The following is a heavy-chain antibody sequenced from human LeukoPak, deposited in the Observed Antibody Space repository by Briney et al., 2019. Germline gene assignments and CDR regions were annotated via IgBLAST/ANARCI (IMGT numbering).Heavy chain of an antibody. CDR2: IWYDGSNK. J-gene: IGHJ4*02. D-gene: IGHD3-22*01. V-gene: IGHV3-33*06. Sequence: GRSLRLSCAASGFTFSSYGMHWVRQAPGKGLKWVALIWYDGSNKNYVDSVKGRFTISRDNSKNTLYLQMNSLRAEDTAVYYCAKEVHSTYYYDSSGPLPYYFDNWGQGTLVTVSS. CDR3: AKEVHSTYYYDSSGPLPYYFDN. CDR1: GFTFSSYG.